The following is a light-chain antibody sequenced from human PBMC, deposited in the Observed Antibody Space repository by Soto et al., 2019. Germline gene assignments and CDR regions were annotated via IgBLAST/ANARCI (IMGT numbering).Light chain of an antibody. J-gene: IGKJ1*01. Sequence: EIVLTQSPGTLSLSPGERATLSCRASQSVSSSYLAWYQQKPGQAPRLLISGASSRATGIPDRFSGSGSGTDFTLSISRLKPEDFAVYYCQQYGSSHWTFGQGTKVEIK. CDR1: QSVSSSY. CDR3: QQYGSSHWT. CDR2: GAS. V-gene: IGKV3-20*01.